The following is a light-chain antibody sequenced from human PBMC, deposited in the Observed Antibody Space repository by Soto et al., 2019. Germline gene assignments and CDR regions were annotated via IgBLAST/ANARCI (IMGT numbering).Light chain of an antibody. CDR2: GAS. V-gene: IGKV3-20*01. J-gene: IGKJ2*01. CDR1: QSVSSNF. Sequence: IVLTQSPGTLSLSPGERATLSCRASQSVSSNFLAWYQQKLGQAPRLLIYGASTRATGIPDRFSGSGSGTDFTLTISRLEPEDFAVYYCQQYDYSPYTFVQGTKLEIK. CDR3: QQYDYSPYT.